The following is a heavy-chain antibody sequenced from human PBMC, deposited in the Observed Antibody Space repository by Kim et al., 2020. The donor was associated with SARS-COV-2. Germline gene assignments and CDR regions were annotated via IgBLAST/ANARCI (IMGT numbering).Heavy chain of an antibody. CDR3: ARHGSQWLVREGWFDP. Sequence: PSLNSRVTISVNTSKNQFSRKLSSGTAADTAVYYCARHGSQWLVREGWFDPWGQGTLVTVSS. V-gene: IGHV4-39*01. D-gene: IGHD6-19*01. J-gene: IGHJ5*02.